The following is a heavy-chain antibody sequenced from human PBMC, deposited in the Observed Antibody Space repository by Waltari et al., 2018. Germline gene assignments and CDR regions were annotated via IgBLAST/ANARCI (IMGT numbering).Heavy chain of an antibody. V-gene: IGHV3-74*01. CDR1: GFSISGYW. CDR3: ARDGLGSSHDY. Sequence: EVQLVESGGGLIQPGGSLRLPCAASGFSISGYWMHWVRLPPGKGLVWVSRIHSDGRSTSYVDSVRGRFTVSRDNAKNTVYLQMNSPRADDTGVYFCARDGLGSSHDYWGQGTLVTVSS. J-gene: IGHJ4*02. CDR2: IHSDGRST. D-gene: IGHD6-6*01.